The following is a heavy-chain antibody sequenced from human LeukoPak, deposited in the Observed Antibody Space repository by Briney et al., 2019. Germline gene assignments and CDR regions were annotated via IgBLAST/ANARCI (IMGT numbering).Heavy chain of an antibody. Sequence: PGRSLRLSCAASGFTFSNAWMNWVRQAPGKGLEWVGRIKSKTDGGTTDYAAPVKGRFTISRDDSKNTLYLQMNSLKTEDTAVYYCTTDPSGGDCYSCGYWGQGTLVTVSS. CDR3: TTDPSGGDCYSCGY. J-gene: IGHJ4*02. D-gene: IGHD2-21*02. V-gene: IGHV3-15*07. CDR1: GFTFSNAW. CDR2: IKSKTDGGTT.